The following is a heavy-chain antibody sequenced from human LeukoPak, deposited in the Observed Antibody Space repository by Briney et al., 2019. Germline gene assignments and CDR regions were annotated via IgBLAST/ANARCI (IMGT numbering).Heavy chain of an antibody. CDR1: GYTFTGYY. Sequence: ASVKVSCKASGYTFTGYYMHWVRQAPGQGLEWMGWINPNSGGTNYAQKFQGRVTMTRDTSISTAYMELSRLRSDDTAVYYCARDFDWLLYDAFDIWGQGTMVTVSS. CDR2: INPNSGGT. CDR3: ARDFDWLLYDAFDI. D-gene: IGHD3-9*01. J-gene: IGHJ3*02. V-gene: IGHV1-2*02.